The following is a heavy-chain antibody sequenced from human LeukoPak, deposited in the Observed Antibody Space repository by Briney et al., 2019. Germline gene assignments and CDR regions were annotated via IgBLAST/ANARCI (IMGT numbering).Heavy chain of an antibody. CDR2: IYWNDDK. Sequence: SGPTLMKPTQTLTLTCTYCGFSLSTSGVGVGWIRQPPGKALEWLALIYWNDDKRYSPSLKSRLTITKDTSKNQVVLTMTNMDPGDTATYYCARRGISPSFDFWGQGSPVTVSS. J-gene: IGHJ4*02. V-gene: IGHV2-5*01. CDR1: GFSLSTSGVG. D-gene: IGHD3-10*01. CDR3: ARRGISPSFDF.